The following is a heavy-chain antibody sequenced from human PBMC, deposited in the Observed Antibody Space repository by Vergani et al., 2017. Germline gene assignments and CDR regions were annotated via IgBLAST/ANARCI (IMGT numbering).Heavy chain of an antibody. J-gene: IGHJ6*03. CDR3: ARGVNLMVVPAASQPINYYYYMDV. D-gene: IGHD2-2*01. Sequence: QLQESGPGLVKPSATLSLTCSVSGASIRSSNYYWGWIRQPAGKGLEWIGRIYTSGSTNYNPSLKSRVTMSVDTSKNQFSLKLSSVTAADTAVYYCARGVNLMVVPAASQPINYYYYMDVWGKGTTVTVSS. CDR1: GASIRSSNYY. V-gene: IGHV4-61*02. CDR2: IYTSGST.